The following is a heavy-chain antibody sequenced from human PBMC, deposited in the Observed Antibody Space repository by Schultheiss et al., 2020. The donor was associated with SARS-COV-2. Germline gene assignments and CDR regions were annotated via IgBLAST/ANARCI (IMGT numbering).Heavy chain of an antibody. CDR1: GFTFSTYN. V-gene: IGHV3-48*04. D-gene: IGHD4-17*01. J-gene: IGHJ6*02. CDR3: AREGPDYGDYFSFGMDV. CDR2: ISTGSWTI. Sequence: GESLKISCSASGFTFSTYNMNWVRQAPGKGLEWVSYISTGSWTIYYADSVKGRFTISRDNAKNSLYLQMNSLRAEDTAVYYCAREGPDYGDYFSFGMDVWAKGPRSPSP.